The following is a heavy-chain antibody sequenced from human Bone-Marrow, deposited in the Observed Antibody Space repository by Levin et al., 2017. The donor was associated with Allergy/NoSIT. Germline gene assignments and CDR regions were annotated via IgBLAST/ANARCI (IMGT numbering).Heavy chain of an antibody. D-gene: IGHD6-13*01. J-gene: IGHJ4*02. CDR2: ISGTGGST. V-gene: IGHV3-23*01. CDR1: GFIFNNYA. Sequence: GESLKISCAASGFIFNNYAMSWVRQAPGRGLEWVSAISGTGGSTYYADSVKGRFTISRDNSKSTLYLQMNSLRAEDTAVYYCAKGYSSNYDGIFDYWGQGTLVTVSS. CDR3: AKGYSSNYDGIFDY.